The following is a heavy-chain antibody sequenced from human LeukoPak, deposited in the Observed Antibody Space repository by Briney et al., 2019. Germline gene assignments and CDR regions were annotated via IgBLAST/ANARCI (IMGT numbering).Heavy chain of an antibody. CDR1: GGSISSSSYY. V-gene: IGHV4-39*01. CDR3: ARQSIAARGYYYYMDV. Sequence: SETLSLTCTVSGGSISSSSYYWGWIRQPPGKGLEWIGSIYYNGSTHYNPSLKSRVTISVDTSKNQFSLKLSSVTAADTAAYYCARQSIAARGYYYYMDVWGKGTTVTVSS. CDR2: IYYNGST. D-gene: IGHD6-6*01. J-gene: IGHJ6*03.